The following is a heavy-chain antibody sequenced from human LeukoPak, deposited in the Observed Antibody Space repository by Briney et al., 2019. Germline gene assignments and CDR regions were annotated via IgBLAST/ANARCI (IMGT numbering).Heavy chain of an antibody. V-gene: IGHV4-59*01. CDR2: IYYSGST. Sequence: SETLSLTCTVSGGSISSYYWSWIRQPPGKGLEWIGYIYYSGSTNYNPSLKSRVTISVDTSKNQFSLKLSSVTAADTAVYYCARGLSYSSGWYDAYYYYGMDVWGQGTTVTVSS. D-gene: IGHD6-19*01. CDR1: GGSISSYY. CDR3: ARGLSYSSGWYDAYYYYGMDV. J-gene: IGHJ6*02.